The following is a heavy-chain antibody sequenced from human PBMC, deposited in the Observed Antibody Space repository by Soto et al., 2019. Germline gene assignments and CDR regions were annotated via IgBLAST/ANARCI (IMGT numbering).Heavy chain of an antibody. CDR1: GGSISSSYY. Sequence: WETLSLTCTVSGGSISSSYYWGWIRRPPGRGLEWIGSIYYSGSTYYNPSLKSRVTISVDTSKNQFSLKLSSVTAAATAVYYCARHRGPMVRGVITNWFDPWGQGTLVTVSS. D-gene: IGHD3-10*01. CDR2: IYYSGST. J-gene: IGHJ5*02. CDR3: ARHRGPMVRGVITNWFDP. V-gene: IGHV4-39*01.